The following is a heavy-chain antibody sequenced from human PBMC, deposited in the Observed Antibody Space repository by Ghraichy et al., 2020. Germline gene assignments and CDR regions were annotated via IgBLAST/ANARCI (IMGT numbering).Heavy chain of an antibody. J-gene: IGHJ4*02. CDR1: GASVSSGRYY. Sequence: ESLNISCTVSGASVSSGRYYWNWIRQPPGKGLECLGYIYYSGITNYNPSLKSRVTISIDTSMNQFSLKLTSVTPADTAVYYCARVYYGSGSSLGPWGQGTPVTVSA. CDR2: IYYSGIT. D-gene: IGHD3-10*01. V-gene: IGHV4-61*01. CDR3: ARVYYGSGSSLGP.